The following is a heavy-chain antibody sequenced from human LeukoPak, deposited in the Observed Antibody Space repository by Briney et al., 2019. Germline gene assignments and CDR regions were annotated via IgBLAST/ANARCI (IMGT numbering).Heavy chain of an antibody. CDR3: AREYYYGEESYYYYYYMDV. CDR1: GYTFTRYG. J-gene: IGHJ6*03. V-gene: IGHV1-18*01. CDR2: ISAYNGNT. Sequence: ASVKVSCKASGYTFTRYGISWVRQAPGQGLEWMGWISAYNGNTNYAQKLQGRVTMTTDTSTSTAYMKLRSLRSDDTAVYYCAREYYYGEESYYYYYYMDVWGKGTTVTVSS. D-gene: IGHD3-10*01.